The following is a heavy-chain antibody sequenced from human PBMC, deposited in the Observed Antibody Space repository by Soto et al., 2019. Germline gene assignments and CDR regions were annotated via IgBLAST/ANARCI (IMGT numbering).Heavy chain of an antibody. D-gene: IGHD4-17*01. CDR3: TLLKRTGGWHGGFDV. J-gene: IGHJ3*01. CDR2: IKSKTDGGTT. Sequence: GGSLRLSCAASGFAFSNAWMSWVRQAPGKGLEWVGRIKSKTDGGTTDYAAPVKGRFTISRDDSEDTLYLQMNSLKTEDTGVYYCTLLKRTGGWHGGFDVWGQGTMVTVAS. V-gene: IGHV3-15*01. CDR1: GFAFSNAW.